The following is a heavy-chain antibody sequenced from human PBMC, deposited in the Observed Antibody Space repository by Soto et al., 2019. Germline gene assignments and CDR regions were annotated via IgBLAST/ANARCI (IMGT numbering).Heavy chain of an antibody. CDR3: ARESEDLTSNFDY. J-gene: IGHJ4*02. Sequence: GVSLRLSCSASGFPFTRYSMNWVRPAPGKGLEWVSSISSTTNYIYYGDSMKGRFTISRDNAKNSLYLEMNSLRAEDTAVYYCARESEDLTSNFDYWGQGTLVTVSS. CDR2: ISSTTNYI. V-gene: IGHV3-21*06. CDR1: GFPFTRYS.